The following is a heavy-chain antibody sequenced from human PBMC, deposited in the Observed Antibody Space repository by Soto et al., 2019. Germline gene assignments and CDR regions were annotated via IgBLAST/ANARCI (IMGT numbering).Heavy chain of an antibody. CDR2: IYYSGST. D-gene: IGHD4-17*01. Sequence: SETLSLTCTVSGGSISSSSYYWGWIRQPPGKGLEWIGSIYYSGSTYYNPSLKSRVTISVDTSKNQFSLKLSSVTAADTAVYYCARHPNDYGDYIPYYFDYWGQGTLVTVSS. CDR1: GGSISSSSYY. CDR3: ARHPNDYGDYIPYYFDY. J-gene: IGHJ4*02. V-gene: IGHV4-39*01.